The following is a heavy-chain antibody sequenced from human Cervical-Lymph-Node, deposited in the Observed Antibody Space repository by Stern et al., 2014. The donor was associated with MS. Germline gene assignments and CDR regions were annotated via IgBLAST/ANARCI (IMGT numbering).Heavy chain of an antibody. D-gene: IGHD4-17*01. J-gene: IGHJ4*02. CDR3: AKDQAYGDYTDY. Sequence: EVQLEESGGGLVRPGGSLRLSCAASGFSFSSYAMSWVRQAPGKGLEWVSAISGSGSNRYYADSVKGRFTISRDNSKNTLYLQMNSLRAEDTAVYHCAKDQAYGDYTDYWGQGTLVTVSS. CDR2: ISGSGSNR. CDR1: GFSFSSYA. V-gene: IGHV3-23*04.